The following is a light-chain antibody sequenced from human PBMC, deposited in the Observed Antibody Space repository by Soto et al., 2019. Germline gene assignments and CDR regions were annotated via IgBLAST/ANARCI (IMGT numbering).Light chain of an antibody. Sequence: QSVLTQPASVSGSPGQSITISCTGTSSDVGGYNYVSWYQQHPGKAPKVMIYEVTNRPSGVSNRFSGSKSGSTASLTISGLQAEDEADYYCSSYTSRGTYVFGTGTKVTVL. J-gene: IGLJ1*01. V-gene: IGLV2-14*01. CDR2: EVT. CDR1: SSDVGGYNY. CDR3: SSYTSRGTYV.